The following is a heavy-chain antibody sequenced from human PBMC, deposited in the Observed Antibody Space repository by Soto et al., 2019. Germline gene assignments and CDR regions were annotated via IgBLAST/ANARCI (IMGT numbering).Heavy chain of an antibody. V-gene: IGHV3-48*03. D-gene: IGHD6-6*01. CDR2: ISSSGSTI. CDR1: GFTISRYE. Sequence: PWWSLRLSCSASGFTISRYEMNWFRQAPGKGLEWVSYISSSGSTIYYADSVKGRFTISRDNAKNSLYLQMNGLRAEDTAVYYCARGGSYSSSDNWFDPWGQGTLVTVS. CDR3: ARGGSYSSSDNWFDP. J-gene: IGHJ5*02.